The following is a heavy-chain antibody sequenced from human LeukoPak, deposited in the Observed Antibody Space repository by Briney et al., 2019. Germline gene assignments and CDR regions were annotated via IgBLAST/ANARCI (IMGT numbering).Heavy chain of an antibody. D-gene: IGHD2-2*01. Sequence: GASVKVSCKASGYTFTTYDINWVRQATGPGLEWMGWMNPNSTNTGYAQKFQGRVTMTRNTSISTPYMELSSLRSEDTAVYYCARVPAGDYYYGMDVWGQGTTVTVSS. CDR1: GYTFTTYD. V-gene: IGHV1-8*01. CDR3: ARVPAGDYYYGMDV. CDR2: MNPNSTNT. J-gene: IGHJ6*02.